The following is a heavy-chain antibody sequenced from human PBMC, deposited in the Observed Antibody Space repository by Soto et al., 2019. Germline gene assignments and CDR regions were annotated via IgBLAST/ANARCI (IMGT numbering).Heavy chain of an antibody. CDR1: GFSFGDCA. CDR3: TKGDYGDYVGHSWNWFGP. V-gene: IGHV3-9*01. Sequence: EIHLVESGGALVQPGRSLRLSCAASGFSFGDCAMHWVRQAPGKGLEWVSGISWDGGSIGYVDSVKGRFTISRDNARSSLYLQMNSLRTEDTAFYYCTKGDYGDYVGHSWNWFGPWGQGTLVTVSS. J-gene: IGHJ5*02. CDR2: ISWDGGSI. D-gene: IGHD4-17*01.